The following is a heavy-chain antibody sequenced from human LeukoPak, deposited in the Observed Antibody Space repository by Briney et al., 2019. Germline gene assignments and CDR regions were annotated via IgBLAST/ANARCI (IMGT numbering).Heavy chain of an antibody. CDR1: GGSFSGYY. CDR2: IYYSGST. D-gene: IGHD6-13*01. J-gene: IGHJ5*02. Sequence: SETLSLTCAVYGGSFSGYYWSWIRQPPGKGLEWIGYIYYSGSTNYNPSLKSRVTISVDTSKNQFSLKLSSVTAADTAVYYCARGQYSSSWYGEASSNWFDPWGQGTLVTVSS. V-gene: IGHV4-59*01. CDR3: ARGQYSSSWYGEASSNWFDP.